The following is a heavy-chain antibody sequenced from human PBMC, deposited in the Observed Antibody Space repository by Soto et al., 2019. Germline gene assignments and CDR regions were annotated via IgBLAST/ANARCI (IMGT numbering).Heavy chain of an antibody. V-gene: IGHV5-10-1*01. D-gene: IGHD5-18*01. CDR2: IDPSDSYT. Sequence: GESLKLSCQASGYKFTSNWLSWVRQVPGKGLEWVGRIDPSDSYTKYSPSFQGRVTITTDKSISTVYLQWDSLQASDTAMYYCARQAPRGYTYAKYYFEYWGQGTLVTVSS. CDR1: GYKFTSNW. J-gene: IGHJ4*02. CDR3: ARQAPRGYTYAKYYFEY.